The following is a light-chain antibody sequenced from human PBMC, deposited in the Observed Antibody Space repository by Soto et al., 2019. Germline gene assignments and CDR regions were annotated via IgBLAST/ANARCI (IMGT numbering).Light chain of an antibody. J-gene: IGKJ4*01. V-gene: IGKV1-16*02. CDR2: GAS. CDR1: QDISNF. Sequence: DIQMTQSPSSLSASVGDRVTITCRASQDISNFLAWFQQKQGKAPKSLIYGASSLQSGVPSKFSGSGSGTDFTLTITSRQPEDFATYSRQQYKTYPLTFGGGTKVEIK. CDR3: QQYKTYPLT.